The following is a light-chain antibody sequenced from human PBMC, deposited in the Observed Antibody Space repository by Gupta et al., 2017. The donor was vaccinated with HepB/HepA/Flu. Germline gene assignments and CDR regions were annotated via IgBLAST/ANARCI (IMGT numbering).Light chain of an antibody. J-gene: IGKJ2*01. CDR1: QSGLNSSNNKNY. V-gene: IGKV4-1*01. Sequence: DIVMTQSPDSLAVSLGERATINCKSSQSGLNSSNNKNYLAWYQQEPGQPPKLLIYWASTRESGVPDRFNGRGSGTDFTLTISSLQAEDVAVYYCQHDDSGPRTFGQGTKLEIK. CDR2: WAS. CDR3: QHDDSGPRT.